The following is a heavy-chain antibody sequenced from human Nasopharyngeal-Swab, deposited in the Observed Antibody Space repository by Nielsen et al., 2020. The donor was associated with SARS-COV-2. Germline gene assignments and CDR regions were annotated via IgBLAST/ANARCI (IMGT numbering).Heavy chain of an antibody. CDR2: IYYSGST. V-gene: IGHV4-31*03. CDR1: GGSISSGGYY. Sequence: SETLSLTCTVSGGSISSGGYYWIWIRQHPGKGLEWIGYIYYSGSTYYNPSLKSRVTISVDTSKNQFSLKLSFVTAADTAVYYCARVHGPGSYWDYYYYMDVWGKGTPVTVSS. CDR3: ARVHGPGSYWDYYYYMDV. J-gene: IGHJ6*03. D-gene: IGHD3-10*01.